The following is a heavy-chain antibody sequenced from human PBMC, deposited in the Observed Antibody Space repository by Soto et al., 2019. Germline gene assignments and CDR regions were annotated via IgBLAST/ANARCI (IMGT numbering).Heavy chain of an antibody. CDR3: ARSRPSVYTYGLEGWFGP. Sequence: SETLSLTCTVSGGSVSSGGYYWNWIRQPPGKGLEWIGYIYYSGSTNYNPSLKSRVTTSVDTSKNQFSLRLSSVTAADTAFYYCARSRPSVYTYGLEGWFGPWGQGSLVTVSS. CDR1: GGSVSSGGYY. V-gene: IGHV4-61*08. D-gene: IGHD5-18*01. CDR2: IYYSGST. J-gene: IGHJ5*02.